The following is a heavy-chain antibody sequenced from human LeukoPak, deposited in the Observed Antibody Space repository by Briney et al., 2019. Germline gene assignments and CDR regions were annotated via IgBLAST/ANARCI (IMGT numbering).Heavy chain of an antibody. CDR2: ISRSSTYR. CDR3: ARDEAYAFDI. Sequence: GGSLRLSCAASGFTFSSYTMNWVRQAPGKGLEWVSSISRSSTYRYCAGSVKGRFTISRDNAKNSLYLQMNSLRAEDTAVYYCARDEAYAFDIWGQGTMVTVSS. J-gene: IGHJ3*02. CDR1: GFTFSSYT. V-gene: IGHV3-21*06.